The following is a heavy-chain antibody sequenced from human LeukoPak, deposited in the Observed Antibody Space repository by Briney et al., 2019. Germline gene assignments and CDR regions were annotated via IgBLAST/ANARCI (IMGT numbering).Heavy chain of an antibody. CDR3: AREGIVATLDY. CDR2: IWYDGVNK. D-gene: IGHD5-12*01. J-gene: IGHJ4*02. Sequence: GGSLRLSCAASGFSFSNYGMHWVRQAPGEGLEWVAVIWYDGVNKYYADSVKGRFTISRDMPKNTLYLQMNSLRAEDTAVYYCAREGIVATLDYWGRGTLVTVSS. V-gene: IGHV3-33*01. CDR1: GFSFSNYG.